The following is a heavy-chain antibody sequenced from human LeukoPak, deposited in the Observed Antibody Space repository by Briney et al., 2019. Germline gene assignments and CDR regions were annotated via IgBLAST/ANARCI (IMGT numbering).Heavy chain of an antibody. CDR3: ARVEAVIQLWWHPEYAWFDP. Sequence: ASVKVSSTASGYTFTIYGISWVRQAPGQGREWMGWISAYNGNTNYAQKLQGRVTMPTDTSTSTAYMELRSLRSDDTAVYYCARVEAVIQLWWHPEYAWFDPWGQGTLVTVSS. CDR1: GYTFTIYG. CDR2: ISAYNGNT. D-gene: IGHD5-18*01. J-gene: IGHJ5*02. V-gene: IGHV1-18*01.